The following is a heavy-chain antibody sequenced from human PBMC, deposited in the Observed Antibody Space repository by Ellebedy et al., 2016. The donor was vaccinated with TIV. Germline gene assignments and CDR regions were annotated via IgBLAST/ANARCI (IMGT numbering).Heavy chain of an antibody. D-gene: IGHD2-8*02. V-gene: IGHV1-3*01. CDR1: GYPFITYS. J-gene: IGHJ5*02. Sequence: AASVKVSCKASGYPFITYSIHWLRQAPGQRLEWMGWITPGNGNTKYSQKSQGRVTITSDTSASTAYMELSSLRSEDTALYFWARVRGHCSGGSCSWNWIDPWGQGTLVTVSS. CDR2: ITPGNGNT. CDR3: ARVRGHCSGGSCSWNWIDP.